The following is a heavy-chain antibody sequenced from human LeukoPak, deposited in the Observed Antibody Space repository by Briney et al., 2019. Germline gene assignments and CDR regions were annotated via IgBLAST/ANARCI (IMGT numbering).Heavy chain of an antibody. CDR3: ARDSGYCSGGSCYGYYYGMDV. Sequence: GGSLRLSCAASGFTFSDYYMSWIRQAPGKGLEWVSYISSSGSTIYYADSVKGRFTISRDNAKNSLYLQMNSLRAEDTAVYYCARDSGYCSGGSCYGYYYGMDVWGQGTTVTVSS. D-gene: IGHD2-15*01. J-gene: IGHJ6*02. CDR2: ISSSGSTI. V-gene: IGHV3-11*04. CDR1: GFTFSDYY.